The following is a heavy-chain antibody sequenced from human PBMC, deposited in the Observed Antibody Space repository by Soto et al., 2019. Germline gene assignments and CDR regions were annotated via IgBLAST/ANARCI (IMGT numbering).Heavy chain of an antibody. CDR1: WFTFTRYS. V-gene: IGHV3-21*06. Sequence: VGSLRLSCAASWFTFTRYSMNWVRQAPGKGLEWVSSISSTTNYIYYGDSMKGRFTISRDNGKNSLYLEMHSLRAEDTAVYYCARESEDLTSNFDYWGRGTLVTVSS. CDR2: ISSTTNYI. CDR3: ARESEDLTSNFDY. J-gene: IGHJ4*02.